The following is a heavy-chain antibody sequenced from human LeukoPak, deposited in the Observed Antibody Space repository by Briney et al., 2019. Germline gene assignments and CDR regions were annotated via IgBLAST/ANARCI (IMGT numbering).Heavy chain of an antibody. Sequence: PGGSLRLSCAASGFTFSSYGMHWVRQAPSKGLEWVAFIRYDGSNKYYADSVKGRFTISRDNSKNTLYLQMNSLRAEDTAVYYCAKGPRSSTYYYYMDVWGKGATVTVSS. J-gene: IGHJ6*03. V-gene: IGHV3-30*02. CDR3: AKGPRSSTYYYYMDV. CDR1: GFTFSSYG. D-gene: IGHD2-2*01. CDR2: IRYDGSNK.